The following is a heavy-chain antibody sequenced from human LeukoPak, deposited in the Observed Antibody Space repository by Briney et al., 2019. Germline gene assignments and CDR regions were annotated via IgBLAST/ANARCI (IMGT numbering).Heavy chain of an antibody. V-gene: IGHV4-39*01. Sequence: SETLSLTCTVSGGSISSSSYYWGWIRQPPGKGLEWIGSIYYSGSTYYNPSLKSRVTISVDTSKNQFSLKLSSVTAADTAVYYCARRVLLYYYYGMDVWGQGTTVTVSS. J-gene: IGHJ6*02. CDR2: IYYSGST. CDR3: ARRVLLYYYYGMDV. CDR1: GGSISSSSYY.